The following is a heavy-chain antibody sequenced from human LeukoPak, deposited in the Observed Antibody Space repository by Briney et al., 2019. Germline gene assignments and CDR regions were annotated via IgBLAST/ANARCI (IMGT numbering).Heavy chain of an antibody. J-gene: IGHJ3*02. D-gene: IGHD2-15*01. CDR2: INPNSGGT. CDR3: AREGAGSWVGAFDI. CDR1: GGTFSSYA. Sequence: ASVKVSCKASGGTFSSYAISWVRQAPGQGLEWMGWINPNSGGTNYAQKFQGRVTMTRDTSISTAYMELSRLRSDDTAVYYCAREGAGSWVGAFDIWGQGTMVTVSS. V-gene: IGHV1-2*02.